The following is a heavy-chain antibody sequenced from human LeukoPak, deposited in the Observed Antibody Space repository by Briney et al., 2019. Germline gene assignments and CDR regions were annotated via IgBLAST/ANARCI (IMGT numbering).Heavy chain of an antibody. J-gene: IGHJ4*02. CDR2: IKEDGGEK. CDR3: ARHVVGVGFDY. V-gene: IGHV3-7*01. D-gene: IGHD3-22*01. Sequence: PGGSLRLSCAASGFTFSRYWMSWVRQAPGKGLEWVANIKEDGGEKFHVDSVKGRFTISRDNAKNSLYLQMSSLRAEDTAVYYCARHVVGVGFDYWGQGTLVTVSS. CDR1: GFTFSRYW.